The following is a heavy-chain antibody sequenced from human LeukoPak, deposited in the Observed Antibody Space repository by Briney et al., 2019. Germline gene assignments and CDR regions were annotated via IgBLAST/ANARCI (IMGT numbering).Heavy chain of an antibody. J-gene: IGHJ4*02. CDR2: ISSSSSYI. D-gene: IGHD5-18*01. CDR3: ARDGDTAMVPIDY. V-gene: IGHV3-21*01. Sequence: TGGSLRLSCAASGFTFSSYSMNWVRQAPGKGLEWVSSISSSSSYIYYADSVKGRFTISRDNAKNSLYLQMNSLRAEDTAVYYCARDGDTAMVPIDYWGQGTLVTVSS. CDR1: GFTFSSYS.